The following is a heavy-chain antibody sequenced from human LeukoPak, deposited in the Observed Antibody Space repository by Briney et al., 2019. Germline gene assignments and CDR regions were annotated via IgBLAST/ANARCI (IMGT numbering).Heavy chain of an antibody. J-gene: IGHJ4*02. CDR1: GGTFSSYA. CDR3: ATSGSYLYYFDY. Sequence: SVKVSCKASGGTFSSYAISWVRQAPGQGLEWMGGVIPIFGTANYAQKFQGRVTITTDESTSTAYMELSSLRSEDTAVYYCATSGSYLYYFDYWGQGTLVTVSS. V-gene: IGHV1-69*05. D-gene: IGHD1-26*01. CDR2: VIPIFGTA.